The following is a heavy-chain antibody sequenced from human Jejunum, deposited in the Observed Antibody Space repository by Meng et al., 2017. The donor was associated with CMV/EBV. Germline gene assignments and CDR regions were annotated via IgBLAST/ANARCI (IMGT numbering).Heavy chain of an antibody. CDR1: YTFTNDG. CDR2: ISAYNSNT. V-gene: IGHV1-18*01. J-gene: IGHJ4*02. CDR3: ARDPLLNSNFHPLEY. D-gene: IGHD4-11*01. Sequence: YTFTNDGISWVRRAPGQGFEWMGWISAYNSNTNYAEKFQGRVTLSTDTSTNTAYMDLTNLRSDDTAVYFCARDPLLNSNFHPLEYWGQGTLVTVSS.